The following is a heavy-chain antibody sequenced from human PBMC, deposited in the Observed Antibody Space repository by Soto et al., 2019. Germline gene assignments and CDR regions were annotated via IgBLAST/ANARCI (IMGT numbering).Heavy chain of an antibody. J-gene: IGHJ4*02. CDR2: INAGNGNT. V-gene: IGHV1-3*05. CDR1: GYTFTGYA. Sequence: QVQLAQSGAEEKKPGASVKVSCKASGYTFTGYAMHWVRQAPGQRLEWMGWINAGNGNTKYSQKFQVRVTITRDTSASTAYMELSSLRSEDTAVYYCARAVEVPADFDYWGQGTLVTVSS. D-gene: IGHD1-1*01. CDR3: ARAVEVPADFDY.